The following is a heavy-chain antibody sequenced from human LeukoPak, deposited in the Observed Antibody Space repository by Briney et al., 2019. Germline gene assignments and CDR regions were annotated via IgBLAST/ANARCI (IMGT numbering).Heavy chain of an antibody. D-gene: IGHD5-12*01. J-gene: IGHJ6*03. Sequence: SETLSLTCTVSGGSISSSSYYWGWIRQPPGKGLEWIGSIYYSGSTYYNSSLKSRVTISVDTSKNQVSLKLRSVTAADTAVYYCARTTEGYAGGPGYSYYYYMDVWGKGTTVTISS. CDR1: GGSISSSSYY. CDR2: IYYSGST. CDR3: ARTTEGYAGGPGYSYYYYMDV. V-gene: IGHV4-39*07.